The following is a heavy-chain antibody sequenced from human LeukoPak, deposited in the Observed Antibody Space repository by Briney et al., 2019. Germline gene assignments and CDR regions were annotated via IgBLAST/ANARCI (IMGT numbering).Heavy chain of an antibody. CDR3: ARDDVPYSA. J-gene: IGHJ5*02. Sequence: KTSETLSLTCTVSGGSVSSGSFYWSWIRQPPGKGLEWVGYIYYSGGTKYNPSLNSRVTISIETSNNQFSLKLNSATAADTAVYYCARDDVPYSAWGQGTLVTVSS. V-gene: IGHV4-61*01. CDR2: IYYSGGT. CDR1: GGSVSSGSFY. D-gene: IGHD2-15*01.